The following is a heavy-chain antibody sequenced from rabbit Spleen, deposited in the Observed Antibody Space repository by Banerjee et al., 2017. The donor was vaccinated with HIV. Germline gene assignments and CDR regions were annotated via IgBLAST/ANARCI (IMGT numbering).Heavy chain of an antibody. D-gene: IGHD8-1*01. J-gene: IGHJ6*01. CDR2: IYAGSSGNT. CDR1: GFSFSDRDV. V-gene: IGHV1S45*01. CDR3: ARDTGTSFSTYGMDL. Sequence: QEQLEESGGGLVKPEGSLTLTCKASGFSFSDRDVMCWVRQAPGKGLEWIACIYAGSSGNTYSAIWAKGRFTISKTSSTTVTLQMTSLTAADTATYFCARDTGTSFSTYGMDLWGQGPWSPS.